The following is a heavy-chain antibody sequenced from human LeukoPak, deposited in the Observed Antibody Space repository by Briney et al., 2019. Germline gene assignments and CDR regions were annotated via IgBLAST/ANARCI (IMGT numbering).Heavy chain of an antibody. D-gene: IGHD2-15*01. Sequence: PGRSLRLSCAASGFTFSSYGMHWVRQAPGKGLEWVAVISYDGSNKYYADSVKGRFTISRDNSKNTLYLQMNSLRAEDTAVYYCARGYCSGGSCYSVGYYGMDVWGQGTTVTVSS. CDR1: GFTFSSYG. V-gene: IGHV3-30*03. CDR2: ISYDGSNK. CDR3: ARGYCSGGSCYSVGYYGMDV. J-gene: IGHJ6*02.